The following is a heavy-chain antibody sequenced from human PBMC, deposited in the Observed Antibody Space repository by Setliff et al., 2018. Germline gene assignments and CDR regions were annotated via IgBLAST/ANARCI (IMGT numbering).Heavy chain of an antibody. D-gene: IGHD3-10*01. CDR2: MNPNSGDT. Sequence: ASVKVSCKASGYTFTDYDINWVRQAAGQGLEWMGWMNPNSGDTGSAQKFQDRVTVTRNTSISTAYMELSGLRSEDTAVYYCARASRFGTIVYRGDYYMDVWGKGTTVTVSS. CDR3: ARASRFGTIVYRGDYYMDV. J-gene: IGHJ6*03. CDR1: GYTFTDYD. V-gene: IGHV1-8*02.